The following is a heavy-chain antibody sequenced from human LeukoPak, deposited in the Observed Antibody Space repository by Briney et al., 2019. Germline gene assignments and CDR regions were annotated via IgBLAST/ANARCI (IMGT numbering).Heavy chain of an antibody. V-gene: IGHV1-46*01. CDR2: INPSGGST. CDR1: GYTFTSYY. Sequence: AASVKVSCKASGYTFTSYYMHWVRQAPGQGLEWMGIINPSGGSTSYAQKFQGRVTMTRDMSTSTVYMELSSLRSEDTAVYYCARGRKIAAAGTKRFLYYYYYMDVWGKGTTVTISS. J-gene: IGHJ6*03. CDR3: ARGRKIAAAGTKRFLYYYYYMDV. D-gene: IGHD6-13*01.